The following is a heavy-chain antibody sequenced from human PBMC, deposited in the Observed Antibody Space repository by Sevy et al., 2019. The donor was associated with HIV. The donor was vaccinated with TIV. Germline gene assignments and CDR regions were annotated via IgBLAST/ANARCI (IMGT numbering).Heavy chain of an antibody. Sequence: GGSLRLSCAASGFTFDDYAMHWVRQAPGKGLEWVSGISWNSGSIGYADSVKGRFTISRDNAKNSLYLQMNSLRAEDTALYYCAKDMGGSYYNWGQGTLVTVSS. J-gene: IGHJ4*02. CDR2: ISWNSGSI. CDR1: GFTFDDYA. V-gene: IGHV3-9*01. D-gene: IGHD1-26*01. CDR3: AKDMGGSYYN.